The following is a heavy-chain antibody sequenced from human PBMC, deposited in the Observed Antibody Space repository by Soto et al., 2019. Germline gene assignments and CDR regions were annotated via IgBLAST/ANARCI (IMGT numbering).Heavy chain of an antibody. V-gene: IGHV1-69*01. D-gene: IGHD5-18*01. CDR2: IIPTFGTT. Sequence: QVQLVQSGAEVKKPGSSVKVSCKAPGGNFSSNGIRWVRQAPGQGLEFMGGIIPTFGTTNYAQKFRGRDTITADESTGTAYMELSSLRSDDTAVYYCAGASDSTWYNWLDPWGQGTLVTVSS. CDR1: GGNFSSNG. J-gene: IGHJ5*02. CDR3: AGASDSTWYNWLDP.